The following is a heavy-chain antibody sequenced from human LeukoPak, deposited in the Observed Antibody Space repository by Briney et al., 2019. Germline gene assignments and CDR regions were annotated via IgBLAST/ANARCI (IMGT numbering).Heavy chain of an antibody. Sequence: GGSLRLSCAASGFTFSNARMSWVRQAPGKGLEWVGRIKSKTDGGTTDYAAPVKGRFTISRDDSKNTLYLQMNSLKTEDTAVYYCTTRRYSSSWQTQNDYWGQGTLVTVSS. V-gene: IGHV3-15*01. CDR1: GFTFSNAR. CDR2: IKSKTDGGTT. D-gene: IGHD6-13*01. J-gene: IGHJ4*02. CDR3: TTRRYSSSWQTQNDY.